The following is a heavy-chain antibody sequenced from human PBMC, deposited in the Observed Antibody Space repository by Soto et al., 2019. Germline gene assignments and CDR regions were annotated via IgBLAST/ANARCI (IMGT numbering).Heavy chain of an antibody. CDR1: GFSLSTSGVG. CDR2: IYWDDDK. CDR3: AYRGYDIFTGYYTHFDY. J-gene: IGHJ4*02. Sequence: QITLKESGPTLVKPTQTLTLTCTFSGFSLSTSGVGVGWIRQPPGKALEWLALIYWDDDKRYNPSLKSRLTSTKDTSTTQVVLTMTNMGPVDTAKNYFAYRGYDIFTGYYTHFDYWGQGTLVTVSS. D-gene: IGHD3-9*01. V-gene: IGHV2-5*02.